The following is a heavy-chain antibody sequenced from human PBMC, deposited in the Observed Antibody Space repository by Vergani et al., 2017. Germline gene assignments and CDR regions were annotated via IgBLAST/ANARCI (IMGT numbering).Heavy chain of an antibody. V-gene: IGHV5-51*01. Sequence: EVQLVQSGAEVKKPGESLKISCKGSGYSFTSYWIGWVRQMPGKGLEWMGIIYPGDSDTRYSPSFQGQVTISADKSISTAYLQWSSLKASDTAMYYCARRGYSGYDHYYYYYYGMDVWGQGTTVTVSS. D-gene: IGHD5-12*01. J-gene: IGHJ6*02. CDR2: IYPGDSDT. CDR1: GYSFTSYW. CDR3: ARRGYSGYDHYYYYYYGMDV.